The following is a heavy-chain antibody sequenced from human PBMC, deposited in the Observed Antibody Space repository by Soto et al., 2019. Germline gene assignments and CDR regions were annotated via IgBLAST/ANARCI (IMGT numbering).Heavy chain of an antibody. CDR3: ARESYYDFWSGYYASYGMDV. CDR2: INPSGGST. CDR1: AYTFTSYY. V-gene: IGHV1-46*01. D-gene: IGHD3-3*01. Sequence: ASVEVSCKASAYTFTSYYMHCMRQAPGQGRECMVIINPSGGSTSYAQKFQGRVTMTRDTSTSTVYMELSSLRSEDTAVYYCARESYYDFWSGYYASYGMDVWGQGTTVTVSS. J-gene: IGHJ6*02.